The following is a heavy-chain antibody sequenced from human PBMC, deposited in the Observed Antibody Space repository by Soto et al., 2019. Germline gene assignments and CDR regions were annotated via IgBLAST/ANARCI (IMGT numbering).Heavy chain of an antibody. V-gene: IGHV1-8*01. Sequence: QVQLVQSGAEVKKPGASVKVSCKASGYTFTNYDITWVRQATGQGLEWMGWMNPDSGDTRYAQEFQGRVTMTRDTSITLANMALSSLRSERTTVYYWARARRDYYAGGDWAPLAYWGQGTMVIVSS. CDR3: ARARRDYYAGGDWAPLAY. J-gene: IGHJ4*02. CDR1: GYTFTNYD. CDR2: MNPDSGDT. D-gene: IGHD2-21*01.